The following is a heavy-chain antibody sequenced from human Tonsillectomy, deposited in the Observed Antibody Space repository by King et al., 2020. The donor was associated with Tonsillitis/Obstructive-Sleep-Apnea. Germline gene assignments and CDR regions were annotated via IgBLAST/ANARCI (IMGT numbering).Heavy chain of an antibody. Sequence: VTLKESGPVLVKPTETLTLTCTVSGFSLISARMGVSWIRQPPGKALEWLAHIFSNDEKSYSTSLKSRLTISKDTSKSQVVLTMTNMDPVDTATYYCARIGGVDRYYYFYYYMDVWGKGTTVTVSS. J-gene: IGHJ6*03. CDR1: GFSLISARMG. V-gene: IGHV2-26*01. CDR2: IFSNDEK. CDR3: ARIGGVDRYYYFYYYMDV.